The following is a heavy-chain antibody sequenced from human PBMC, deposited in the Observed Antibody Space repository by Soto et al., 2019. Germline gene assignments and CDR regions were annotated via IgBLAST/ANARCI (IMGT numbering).Heavy chain of an antibody. CDR3: VKDRWIDY. CDR2: ISSNGDIA. CDR1: GFTFSNYA. Sequence: LSLSCSASGFTFSNYAMHWVRQAPGKGLEYVSSISSNGDIAYYADSVKGRFTISRDNSKNTLSLQMSSLRAEDTAVYYCVKDRWIDYWGQGTLVTVSS. J-gene: IGHJ4*02. D-gene: IGHD1-1*01. V-gene: IGHV3-64D*06.